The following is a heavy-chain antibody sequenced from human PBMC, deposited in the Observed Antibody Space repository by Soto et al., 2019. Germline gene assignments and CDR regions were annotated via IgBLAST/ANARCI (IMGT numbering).Heavy chain of an antibody. J-gene: IGHJ4*02. V-gene: IGHV5-51*01. Sequence: PGESLKISCKGSGYSFTSYWIAWVRQMPGKGLEWVGIIDPGDSDTRYSPSFQGQVTISRDNSKNTLYLQMNSLRAEDTAVYYCARDGYCSSTSCYPTPFDYWGQGTLVTVSS. CDR2: IDPGDSDT. CDR3: ARDGYCSSTSCYPTPFDY. D-gene: IGHD2-2*01. CDR1: GYSFTSYW.